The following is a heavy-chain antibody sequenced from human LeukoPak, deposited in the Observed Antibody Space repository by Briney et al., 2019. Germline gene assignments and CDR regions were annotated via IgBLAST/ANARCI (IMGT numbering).Heavy chain of an antibody. CDR2: ITGSGGST. J-gene: IGHJ1*01. Sequence: GESLRLSCAASGFTFRSYAMGWVRQAPGKGLEWVSDITGSGGSTYYADSVKGRFTISRDNSKNTLYLQMNSLRAEDTAVYYCAKQYSSDWNGLAEYFQHWGQGTLLTVSS. D-gene: IGHD6-19*01. CDR3: AKQYSSDWNGLAEYFQH. V-gene: IGHV3-23*01. CDR1: GFTFRSYA.